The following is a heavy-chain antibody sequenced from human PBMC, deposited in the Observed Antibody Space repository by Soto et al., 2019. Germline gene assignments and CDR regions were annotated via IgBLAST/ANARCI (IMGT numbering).Heavy chain of an antibody. V-gene: IGHV3-30*18. CDR3: AKSNLEYSRSCGFDY. CDR1: GFTFSSYG. Sequence: QVQLVESGGGVVQPGRSLRLSCAASGFTFSSYGMHWVRQAPGKGLEWVAVISYDGSNKYYADSVKGRFTISRDNSKNTLYLQMNSLRAEDTAVYYCAKSNLEYSRSCGFDYWGQGTLVTVSS. J-gene: IGHJ4*02. CDR2: ISYDGSNK. D-gene: IGHD6-6*01.